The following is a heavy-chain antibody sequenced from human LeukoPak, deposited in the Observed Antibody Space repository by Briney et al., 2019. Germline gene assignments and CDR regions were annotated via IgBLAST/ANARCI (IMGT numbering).Heavy chain of an antibody. V-gene: IGHV4-59*08. D-gene: IGHD1-26*01. CDR3: ASRRVRAFDY. J-gene: IGHJ4*02. CDR1: GGSISSYY. CDR2: INYSGST. Sequence: SETLSLTCTVSGGSISSYYWSWIRQPPGKGLEWIGYINYSGSTNYNPSLKSRVTISIDTSKNEFSLKLSSVTAADTAGYYCASRRVRAFDYWGQGTLVTVSS.